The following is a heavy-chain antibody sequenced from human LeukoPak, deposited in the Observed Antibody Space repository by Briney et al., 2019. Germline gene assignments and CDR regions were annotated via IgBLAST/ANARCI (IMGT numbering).Heavy chain of an antibody. CDR2: MNPNSGNT. J-gene: IGHJ6*03. D-gene: IGHD6-19*01. Sequence: ASVKVSCKASGYTFTSYDINWVRQATGQGLEWMGWMNPNSGNTGYAQKFQGRVTITRNTSISTAYMELSSLRSEDTAVYYCARERWRGWYPYYYYYYMDVWGKGTTVTVSS. V-gene: IGHV1-8*03. CDR3: ARERWRGWYPYYYYYYMDV. CDR1: GYTFTSYD.